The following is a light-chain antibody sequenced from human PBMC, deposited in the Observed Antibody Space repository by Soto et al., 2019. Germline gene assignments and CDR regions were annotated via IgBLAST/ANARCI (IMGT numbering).Light chain of an antibody. J-gene: IGLJ1*01. CDR3: QSYDSSLSGRV. Sequence: QPVLTQPPSVSGAPGQRVTISCTGSSSNIGAGFDLHWYQQLPGTAPKLLIYGDTNRPSGVPDRFSGSKSGTSASLAITGLQAEDEADYYCQSYDSSLSGRVFGTGTKLTVL. CDR1: SSNIGAGFD. CDR2: GDT. V-gene: IGLV1-40*01.